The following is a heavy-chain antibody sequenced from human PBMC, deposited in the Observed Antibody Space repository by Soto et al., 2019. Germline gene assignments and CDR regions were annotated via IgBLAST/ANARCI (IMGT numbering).Heavy chain of an antibody. CDR3: FGWLGSNWLDP. D-gene: IGHD3-22*01. J-gene: IGHJ5*02. Sequence: SETLSLTCAVYGGSFSTYYWNWIRQPPGKGLEWIGEINHSGNTQYNPSLESRVTMSLDTSKNQFSLKLTSVTAADTDVYYCFGWLGSNWLDPWGQGNLVTVSS. CDR1: GGSFSTYY. V-gene: IGHV4-34*01. CDR2: INHSGNT.